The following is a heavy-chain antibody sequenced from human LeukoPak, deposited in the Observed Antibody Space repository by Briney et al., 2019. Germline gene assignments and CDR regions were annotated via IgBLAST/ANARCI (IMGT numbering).Heavy chain of an antibody. CDR2: IKQDGSEK. Sequence: GGSLRLSCAASEFTFSDYWMSWVRQAPGKGLEWVANIKQDGSEKYYVDSVKGRFTISRDNAKNSLYLQMNSLRVEDTAVYYCARSFGNYYYGTDVWGQGTTVTVSS. CDR3: ARSFGNYYYGTDV. D-gene: IGHD3-10*01. V-gene: IGHV3-7*01. J-gene: IGHJ6*02. CDR1: EFTFSDYW.